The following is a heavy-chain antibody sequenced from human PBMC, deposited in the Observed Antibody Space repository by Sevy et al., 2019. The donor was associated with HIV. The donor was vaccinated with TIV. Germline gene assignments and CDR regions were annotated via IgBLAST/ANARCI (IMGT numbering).Heavy chain of an antibody. CDR2: LSGSHGTP. CDR1: GFTFTSYA. V-gene: IGHV3-23*01. Sequence: GGSLRLTCAASGFTFTSYAMSWVRQAPGKGLEWVSSLSGSHGTPYYADSVKGRFTISRDNSKNTLYFQMSSLRAEVTAVYYCAKSEWGNIGFCTRSSCYPFDYWGQGTLVTVSS. CDR3: AKSEWGNIGFCTRSSCYPFDY. J-gene: IGHJ4*02. D-gene: IGHD2-2*01.